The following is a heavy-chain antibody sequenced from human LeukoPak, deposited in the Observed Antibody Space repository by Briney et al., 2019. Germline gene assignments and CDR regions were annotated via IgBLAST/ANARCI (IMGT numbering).Heavy chain of an antibody. CDR2: IYTSGST. CDR3: ARDQTYGGNSVGWFDP. D-gene: IGHD4-23*01. J-gene: IGHJ5*02. V-gene: IGHV4-61*02. Sequence: PSETLSLTCTVSGGSISSGSYYWSWIRQPAGKGLEWIGRIYTSGSTNYNPSLKSRVTMSVDTSKNQFSLKLSSVTAADTAVYYCARDQTYGGNSVGWFDPWGQGTLVTVSS. CDR1: GGSISSGSYY.